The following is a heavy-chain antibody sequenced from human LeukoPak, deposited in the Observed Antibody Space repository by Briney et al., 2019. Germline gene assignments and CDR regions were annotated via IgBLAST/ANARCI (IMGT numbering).Heavy chain of an antibody. Sequence: ASVKVSCKASGYTFTSYDINWVRQATGQGLEWMGGIIPIFGTANYAQKFQGRVTITTDESTSTAYMELGSLRSEDTAVYYCARNYYDSSGHYPLLGYWGQGTLVTVSS. CDR2: IIPIFGTA. CDR3: ARNYYDSSGHYPLLGY. CDR1: GYTFTSYD. D-gene: IGHD3-22*01. J-gene: IGHJ4*02. V-gene: IGHV1-69*05.